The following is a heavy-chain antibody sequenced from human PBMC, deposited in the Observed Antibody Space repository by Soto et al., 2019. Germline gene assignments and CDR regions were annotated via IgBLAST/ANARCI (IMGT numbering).Heavy chain of an antibody. CDR2: ISYIGST. CDR3: AREGSRGDWFDP. V-gene: IGHV4-31*03. D-gene: IGHD6-19*01. CDR1: GGSISSGDYY. Sequence: SETLSLTCTVSGGSISSGDYYWSWIRQHPGTGLEWIGYISYIGSTYYNPSLKSRVTISVDTSKNQFSLRLSSVTAADTAVYFCAREGSRGDWFDPWGQGTLVTVSS. J-gene: IGHJ5*02.